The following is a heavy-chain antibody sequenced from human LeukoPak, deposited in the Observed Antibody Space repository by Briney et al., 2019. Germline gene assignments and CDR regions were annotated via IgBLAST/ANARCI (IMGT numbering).Heavy chain of an antibody. CDR3: ARVDTMIVVAVPLTDAFDI. V-gene: IGHV1-2*02. D-gene: IGHD3-22*01. Sequence: GASVKVSCKASGYTFTAYYMHGGRQPPGQGLEGRGWINPNSGATNNAQKFQGRVTMTTDTSISTEYMELSRLRSDDTAVYYCARVDTMIVVAVPLTDAFDIWGQGTMVTVSS. CDR2: INPNSGAT. J-gene: IGHJ3*02. CDR1: GYTFTAYY.